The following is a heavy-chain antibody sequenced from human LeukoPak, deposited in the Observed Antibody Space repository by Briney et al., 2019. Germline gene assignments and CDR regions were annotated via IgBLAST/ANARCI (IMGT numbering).Heavy chain of an antibody. CDR1: GGSISSYY. V-gene: IGHV4-59*01. CDR2: IYYSGST. J-gene: IGHJ4*02. Sequence: PSETLSLTCTVPGGSISSYYWSWIRQPPGKGLGWIGYIYYSGSTNYNPSLKSRVTISVDTSKNQFSLKLSSVTAADTAVYYCARESYGDYVGGFDYWGQGTLVTVSS. D-gene: IGHD4-17*01. CDR3: ARESYGDYVGGFDY.